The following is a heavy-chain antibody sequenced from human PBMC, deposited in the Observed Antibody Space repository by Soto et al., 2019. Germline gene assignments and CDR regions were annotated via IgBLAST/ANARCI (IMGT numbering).Heavy chain of an antibody. V-gene: IGHV1-2*02. CDR3: AKGGAIVAAGTRVYLYDAMDV. CDR2: INPNSGDT. Sequence: ASVKVSCKASGYTFTGYYVHWVRQAPGQGLEWMGWINPNSGDTYLAQRFQGRVTMNRDTSIGTAYMELRGLTSDDTAEYYCAKGGAIVAAGTRVYLYDAMDVWGQGTTVTVSS. J-gene: IGHJ6*02. D-gene: IGHD1-26*01. CDR1: GYTFTGYY.